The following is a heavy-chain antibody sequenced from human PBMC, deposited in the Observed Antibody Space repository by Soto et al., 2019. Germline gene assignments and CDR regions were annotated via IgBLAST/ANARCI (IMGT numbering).Heavy chain of an antibody. Sequence: QVQLQESGPGLVRPSGTLSLTCAVSGDSINSNYCWTWVRQPPGKGLEWIAEIYYSGGTSYNPSLKSRVTISMDKSKNQFSLNLTSVTAADTVMDYCARDTGWGLGYWGQGTLVTVSS. CDR1: GDSINSNYC. V-gene: IGHV4-4*02. J-gene: IGHJ4*02. CDR2: IYYSGGT. CDR3: ARDTGWGLGY. D-gene: IGHD6-19*01.